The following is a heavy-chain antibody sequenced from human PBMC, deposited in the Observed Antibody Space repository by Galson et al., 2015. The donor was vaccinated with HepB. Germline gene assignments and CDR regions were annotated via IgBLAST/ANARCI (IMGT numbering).Heavy chain of an antibody. Sequence: LSLTCAVYGGSFSDYSWGWIRQPPAMGLEWIGEINHTGSANYNSSLKSRVTISVDTSKKQFSLNLISVTAADTAVYYCARGSGAVLPAPRHFLCHYMDVWGKGTTVTVSS. CDR3: ARGSGAVLPAPRHFLCHYMDV. J-gene: IGHJ6*03. CDR1: GGSFSDYS. D-gene: IGHD2-2*01. V-gene: IGHV4-34*01. CDR2: INHTGSA.